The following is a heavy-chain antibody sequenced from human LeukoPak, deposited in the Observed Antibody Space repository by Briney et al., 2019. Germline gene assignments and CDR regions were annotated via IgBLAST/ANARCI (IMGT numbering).Heavy chain of an antibody. CDR1: GFTFSSYA. V-gene: IGHV3-23*01. Sequence: GGSLRLSCAASGFTFSSYAMSWVRQAPGKGLEWVSAISGSGGSTYYADSVKGRFTISRDNSKNSLYLQMNSLRAEDTAVYYCAREGGGRSGWYYEYYFDYWGQGTLVTVSS. J-gene: IGHJ4*02. CDR2: ISGSGGST. D-gene: IGHD6-19*01. CDR3: AREGGGRSGWYYEYYFDY.